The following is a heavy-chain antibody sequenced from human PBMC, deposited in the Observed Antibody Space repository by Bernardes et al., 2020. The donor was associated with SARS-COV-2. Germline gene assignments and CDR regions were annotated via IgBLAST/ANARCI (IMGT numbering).Heavy chain of an antibody. CDR1: GGSIRSSY. D-gene: IGHD3-22*01. J-gene: IGHJ4*02. V-gene: IGHV4-4*07. CDR2: IYTSGST. CDR3: AREEQYYYDSSGYFDY. Sequence: CTVSGGSIRSSYWSWIRQHAGPGLEWIGRIYTSGSTNYNPSLKSRVTMSVATSKNQFSLKLSSVTAADTAVYYCAREEQYYYDSSGYFDYWGQVALITGSA.